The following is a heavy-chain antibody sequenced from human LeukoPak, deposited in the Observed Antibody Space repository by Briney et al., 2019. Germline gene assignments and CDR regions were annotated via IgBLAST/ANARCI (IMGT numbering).Heavy chain of an antibody. Sequence: SETLSLTCSVSGGSITTFYWSWIRQPPGKGLEWIGYFSYTGSTDYNLSLKSRVTISVDTSKNQFSLNLTSVTAADTAVYYCARVGSGRSYYFPYWGQGTLVTVSS. CDR2: FSYTGST. CDR3: ARVGSGRSYYFPY. V-gene: IGHV4-59*01. J-gene: IGHJ4*02. CDR1: GGSITTFY. D-gene: IGHD6-19*01.